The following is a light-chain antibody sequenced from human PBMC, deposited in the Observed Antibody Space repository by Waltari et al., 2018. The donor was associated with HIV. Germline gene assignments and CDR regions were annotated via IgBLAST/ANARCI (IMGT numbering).Light chain of an antibody. CDR3: QQCKKLPLT. Sequence: IHISQPPSSLSASLGVSVTIACQASQDIENYLTWYQQKPGKSPKLLIYAASTLEVGVPSRFSGGGSGTDFNFTINNLQPDDFATYYCQQCKKLPLTFGGGTKVEMK. V-gene: IGKV1-33*01. CDR1: QDIENY. CDR2: AAS. J-gene: IGKJ4*01.